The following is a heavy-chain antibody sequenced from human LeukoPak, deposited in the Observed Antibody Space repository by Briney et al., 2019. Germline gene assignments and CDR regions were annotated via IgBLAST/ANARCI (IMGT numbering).Heavy chain of an antibody. Sequence: PGGSLRLSCAASGFTFSSYGMHWVRQAPGKGLEWVAVIWYDGSNKYYADSVKGRFTISRDNSKNTLYLQMNSLRAEDTAVYYCARGYYGSGSYYPRFDYWGQGTLVTVSS. V-gene: IGHV3-33*01. J-gene: IGHJ4*02. CDR2: IWYDGSNK. D-gene: IGHD3-10*01. CDR1: GFTFSSYG. CDR3: ARGYYGSGSYYPRFDY.